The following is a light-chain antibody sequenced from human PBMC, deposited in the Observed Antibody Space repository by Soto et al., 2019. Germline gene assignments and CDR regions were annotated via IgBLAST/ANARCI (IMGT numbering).Light chain of an antibody. J-gene: IGLJ1*01. CDR1: SSDVGGYNY. Sequence: QSVLTQPPSASGSPGQSVTISCTGTSSDVGGYNYVSWYQQHPGKAPILMIYEVSKRPSGVPDRFSGSKSGNTASLTVSGLQDEDEADYYCSSYAGSNNLVFGTGTKLTVL. CDR2: EVS. CDR3: SSYAGSNNLV. V-gene: IGLV2-8*01.